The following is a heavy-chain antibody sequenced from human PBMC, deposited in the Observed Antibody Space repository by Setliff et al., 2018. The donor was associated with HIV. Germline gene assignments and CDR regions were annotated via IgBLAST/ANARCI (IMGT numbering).Heavy chain of an antibody. Sequence: SETLSLTCTVSGYSISSSNWWGWVRQTPGEGLEWIGYIDYSGSTYYNPSLESRVTMSVDTSKNQFSLKLTSVTAVDTAAYYCARSTVGIRGVVRGYYYYYMDVWGKGTTVTVSS. CDR3: ARSTVGIRGVVRGYYYYYMDV. D-gene: IGHD3-10*01. CDR2: IDYSGST. V-gene: IGHV4-28*01. J-gene: IGHJ6*03. CDR1: GYSISSSNW.